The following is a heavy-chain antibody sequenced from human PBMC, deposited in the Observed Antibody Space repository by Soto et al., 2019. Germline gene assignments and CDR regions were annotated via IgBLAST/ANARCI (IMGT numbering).Heavy chain of an antibody. CDR1: GFPFSIYS. V-gene: IGHV3-21*01. CDR2: ISSSSSYI. D-gene: IGHD5-18*01. Sequence: GGSLRLSCAASGFPFSIYSMNLVRQSPGKGLEWVSSISSSSSYIYYADSVKGRFTISRDNAKNSLYLQMNSLRAEDTAVYYCARDPGGIKLRSYNDYWGQGIXVTVS. J-gene: IGHJ4*02. CDR3: ARDPGGIKLRSYNDY.